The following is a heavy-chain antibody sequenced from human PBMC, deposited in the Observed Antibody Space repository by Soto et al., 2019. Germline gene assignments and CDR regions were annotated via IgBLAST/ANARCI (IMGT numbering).Heavy chain of an antibody. Sequence: SDTLSLTCTVSGGSINNYYWSWIRQPSGKGLEWIAYIYYNGNTNYNPSLQSRATISVDTSNNQVSLELRSVTTADTAVYFCTRDTYGGGIWGQGTMVT. J-gene: IGHJ3*02. V-gene: IGHV4-59*01. D-gene: IGHD2-8*01. CDR1: GGSINNYY. CDR2: IYYNGNT. CDR3: TRDTYGGGI.